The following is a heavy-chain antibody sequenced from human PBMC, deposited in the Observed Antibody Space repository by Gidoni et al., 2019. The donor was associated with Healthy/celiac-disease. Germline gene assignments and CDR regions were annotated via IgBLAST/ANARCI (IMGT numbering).Heavy chain of an antibody. Sequence: QITLKESGPTLVKPTQTLTLTCTFSGFSLSPSGVGVGWIRQPPGKALEWLALIYWDDDKRYSPSLKSRLTITKDTSKNQVVLTMTNMDPVDTATYYCARPYCGGDCYSVYFDYWGQGTLVTVSS. CDR3: ARPYCGGDCYSVYFDY. CDR2: IYWDDDK. CDR1: GFSLSPSGVG. J-gene: IGHJ4*02. D-gene: IGHD2-21*02. V-gene: IGHV2-5*02.